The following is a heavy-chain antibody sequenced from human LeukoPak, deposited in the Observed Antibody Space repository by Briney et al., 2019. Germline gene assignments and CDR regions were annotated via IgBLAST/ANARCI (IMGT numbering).Heavy chain of an antibody. D-gene: IGHD3-9*01. V-gene: IGHV1-69*06. CDR3: ATGPTLFDILTGYYKWATYFDY. J-gene: IGHJ4*02. CDR2: IIPMFGTA. Sequence: GASVKVSCKASGGTFRTYTIIWVRQAPGQGLEWMGGIIPMFGTANYAQKFQGRVTMTEDTSTDTAYMELSSLRSEDTAVYYCATGPTLFDILTGYYKWATYFDYWGQGTLVTVSS. CDR1: GGTFRTYT.